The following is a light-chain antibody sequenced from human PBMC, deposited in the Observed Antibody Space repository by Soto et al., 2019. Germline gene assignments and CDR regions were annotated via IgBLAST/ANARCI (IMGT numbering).Light chain of an antibody. CDR2: GAS. V-gene: IGKV3-20*01. CDR1: QSVSNNY. J-gene: IGKJ2*01. Sequence: EIVLTQSAGTLSLSPGERATLSCRASQSVSNNYLAWYQTKPGQAPRLLIYGASTRASDIPERFSGSGSGTYYTLTISTLETAEFAVYYCPQYGSSPPYTFGQGTKLQIK. CDR3: PQYGSSPPYT.